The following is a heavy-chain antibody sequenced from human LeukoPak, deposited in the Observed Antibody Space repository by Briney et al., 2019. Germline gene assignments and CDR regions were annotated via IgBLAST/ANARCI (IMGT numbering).Heavy chain of an antibody. V-gene: IGHV1-2*06. Sequence: GASVKVSCKASGYTFTAYYMHWVRQAPGQGFEWMGRINPNSGGTNYAQKFQGRVTMTRDTSITTAYMELSSLRSDDTAAYFCASMLRTVEDAFDIWGQGTMVTVSS. J-gene: IGHJ3*02. D-gene: IGHD2-8*01. CDR2: INPNSGGT. CDR3: ASMLRTVEDAFDI. CDR1: GYTFTAYY.